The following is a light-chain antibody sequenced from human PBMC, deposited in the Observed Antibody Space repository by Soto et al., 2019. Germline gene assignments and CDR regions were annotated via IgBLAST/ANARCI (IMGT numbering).Light chain of an antibody. CDR1: QTLGRNY. CDR2: GAS. CDR3: QQRSF. Sequence: ETVLTQSPGTLSMSPGETATLSCRASQTLGRNYLAWYQQKPGQAPRLLIYGASNRATGIPARFSGSGSGTDFTLTISSLEPEDFAVYYCQQRSFFGGGTKVDIK. V-gene: IGKV3-11*01. J-gene: IGKJ4*01.